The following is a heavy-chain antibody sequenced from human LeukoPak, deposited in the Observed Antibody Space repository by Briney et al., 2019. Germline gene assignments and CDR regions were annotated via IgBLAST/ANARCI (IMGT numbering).Heavy chain of an antibody. CDR3: AGLGVMVLVYQFEF. J-gene: IGHJ4*02. V-gene: IGHV4-39*07. CDR2: IYYSGST. D-gene: IGHD2-8*01. CDR1: GGSISSSKYF. Sequence: PSETLSLTCDVSGGSISSSKYFWGWIRHPPGKGLGWIGSIYYSGSTYYNPSLESRVTISVDTSKNQFSLTLSSVTAADTAVYYCAGLGVMVLVYQFEFWGQGTPVTVSS.